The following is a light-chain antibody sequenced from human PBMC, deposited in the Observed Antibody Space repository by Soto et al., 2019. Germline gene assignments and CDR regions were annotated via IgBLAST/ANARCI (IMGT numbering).Light chain of an antibody. CDR1: SSDVGGYIY. V-gene: IGLV2-14*01. CDR2: DVT. CDR3: SSYTTRSSYV. Sequence: QSALTQPASVSGSPGQSITISCTGTSSDVGGYIYVSWYQQHPGKAPKLMIYDVTSRPSGVSYRFSGSKSGNTASLTISGLQAEDEADYYCSSYTTRSSYVFVTGTKLTVL. J-gene: IGLJ1*01.